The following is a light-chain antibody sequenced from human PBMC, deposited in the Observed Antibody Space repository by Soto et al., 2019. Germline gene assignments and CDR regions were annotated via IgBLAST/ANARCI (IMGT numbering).Light chain of an antibody. J-gene: IGKJ4*01. CDR3: QQSNNWPPLT. V-gene: IGKV3-15*01. CDR2: GVS. Sequence: EIVMTQSPATLSVSPGETATLSCRASQSVAGNLAWYQQKPGQPPRLLIYGVSTRATGVPARFSGSGSETDFCLTIISLQIQDFALYYCQQSNNWPPLTFGEGTKVEIK. CDR1: QSVAGN.